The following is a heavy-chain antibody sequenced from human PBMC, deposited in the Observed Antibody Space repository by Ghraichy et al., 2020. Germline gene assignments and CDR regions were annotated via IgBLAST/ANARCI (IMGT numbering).Heavy chain of an antibody. Sequence: GGSLRLSCAASGFTFSSYGMHWVRQAPGKGLEWVAFIRYDGSNKYYADSVKGRFTISRDNSKNTLYLQMNSLRAEDTAVYYCAKGPRRTTVLDSDYYYYGMDVWGQGTTVTVSS. J-gene: IGHJ6*02. V-gene: IGHV3-30*02. CDR1: GFTFSSYG. D-gene: IGHD4-17*01. CDR3: AKGPRRTTVLDSDYYYYGMDV. CDR2: IRYDGSNK.